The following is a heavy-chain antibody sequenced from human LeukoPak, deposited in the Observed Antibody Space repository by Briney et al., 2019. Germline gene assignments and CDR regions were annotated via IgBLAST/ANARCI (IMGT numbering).Heavy chain of an antibody. J-gene: IGHJ6*03. CDR1: GFTFSRYA. D-gene: IGHD3-10*01. Sequence: GGSLRLSCAASGFTFSRYAMHWVRQAPGKGLEWVAVISYDGSNKYYADSVKGRFTISRDNSKNTLYLQMNSLRAEDTAVYYCARSMVRGVNYYYYYYYMDVWGKGTTVTISS. CDR2: ISYDGSNK. V-gene: IGHV3-30*04. CDR3: ARSMVRGVNYYYYYYYMDV.